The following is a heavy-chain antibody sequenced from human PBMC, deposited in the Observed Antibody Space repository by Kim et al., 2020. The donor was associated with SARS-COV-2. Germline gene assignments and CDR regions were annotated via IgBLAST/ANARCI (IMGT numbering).Heavy chain of an antibody. CDR2: IIGSGTPI. D-gene: IGHD4-4*01. V-gene: IGHV3-48*03. J-gene: IGHJ4*02. CDR1: GFTFSSYE. Sequence: WGSLRLSCTASGFTFSSYEMNWVRQAPGKGLEWVSYIIGSGTPIYSADSVRGRFTISRDNDKNSLFLQMNSLRAEDTAVYYCARGPNYSPFDYWGQGTLVTVSS. CDR3: ARGPNYSPFDY.